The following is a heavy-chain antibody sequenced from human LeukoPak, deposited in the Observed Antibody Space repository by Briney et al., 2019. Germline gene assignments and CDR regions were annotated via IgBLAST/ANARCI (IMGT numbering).Heavy chain of an antibody. CDR3: ARDSPTLTTI. D-gene: IGHD4-17*01. CDR1: GYSISSGYY. CDR2: IYHSGST. J-gene: IGHJ4*02. V-gene: IGHV4-38-2*02. Sequence: PSETLSLTCTVSGYSISSGYYWGWIRQPPGKGLEWIGSIYHSGSTNYNPSLKSRVTISVDTSKNQFSLKLSSVTAADTAVYYCARDSPTLTTIWGQGTLVTVSS.